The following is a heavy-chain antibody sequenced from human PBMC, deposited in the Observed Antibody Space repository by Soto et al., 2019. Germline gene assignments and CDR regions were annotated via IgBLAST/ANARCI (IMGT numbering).Heavy chain of an antibody. V-gene: IGHV3-23*01. CDR2: ISGSGGST. CDR1: GFTVSSYA. Sequence: GGSLRLSCAASGFTVSSYAMSWVRQAPGKGLEWVSAISGSGGSTYYADSVKGRFTISRDNSKNTLYLQMNSLRAEDTAVYYCAKDLGTGTTYPVDYWGQGTLVTVSS. D-gene: IGHD1-7*01. CDR3: AKDLGTGTTYPVDY. J-gene: IGHJ4*02.